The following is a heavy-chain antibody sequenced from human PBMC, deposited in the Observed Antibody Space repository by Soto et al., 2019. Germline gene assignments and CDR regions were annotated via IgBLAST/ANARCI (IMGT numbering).Heavy chain of an antibody. V-gene: IGHV1-69*06. CDR1: GGTFSSSV. Sequence: QVQLVQSGAEVKKPGSSVKVSCKASGGTFSSSVISWVRQAPGQGLEWMAGTIPIFGTANYAQKFQGRVTVSVDKSTSTAYMELSSLRSDDTAVYYCASQSGSGSYSAWGQGTLVTVSS. CDR3: ASQSGSGSYSA. CDR2: TIPIFGTA. J-gene: IGHJ5*02. D-gene: IGHD3-10*01.